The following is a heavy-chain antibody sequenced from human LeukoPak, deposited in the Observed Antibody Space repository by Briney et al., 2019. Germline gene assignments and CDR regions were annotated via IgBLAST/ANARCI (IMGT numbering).Heavy chain of an antibody. J-gene: IGHJ4*02. D-gene: IGHD3-22*01. CDR1: GYSFTSYW. Sequence: GESLKISGKGSGYSFTSYWIGWVRQMPGKGLEWLGIIYPGDSDTSYSPSFQGQATIPAANSISTAYLQWSSLEPSKPPMYYCARLDYDSTASAVYYFDYWGQGTLVTVSS. V-gene: IGHV5-51*01. CDR3: ARLDYDSTASAVYYFDY. CDR2: IYPGDSDT.